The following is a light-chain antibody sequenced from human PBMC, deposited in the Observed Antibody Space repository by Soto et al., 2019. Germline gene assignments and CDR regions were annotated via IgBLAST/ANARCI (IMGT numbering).Light chain of an antibody. CDR1: SSNIGAGYD. J-gene: IGLJ2*01. CDR2: GNS. Sequence: QSVLTQPPSVSGAPGQRVTISCTGSSSNIGAGYDVHWYQQLPGTAPKLLIYGNSNRPSGVPDRCSGSKSGTSASLAITWLQADDDADYYCQYYDSSLSGVVFGGGTQLTVL. V-gene: IGLV1-40*01. CDR3: QYYDSSLSGVV.